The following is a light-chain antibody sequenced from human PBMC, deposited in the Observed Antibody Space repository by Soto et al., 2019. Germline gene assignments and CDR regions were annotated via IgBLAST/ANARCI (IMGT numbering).Light chain of an antibody. Sequence: EIVLTQSPGTLSLSPGERATLSCRASQSVSGNYLAWYQQKLGQAPRLLIYGATSRATGIPDRFSGSVSGTDFTLTISRLEPEDFVVYYCQQRSNWPPVTFGGGTKVEFK. CDR1: QSVSGNY. CDR3: QQRSNWPPVT. CDR2: GAT. J-gene: IGKJ4*01. V-gene: IGKV3D-20*02.